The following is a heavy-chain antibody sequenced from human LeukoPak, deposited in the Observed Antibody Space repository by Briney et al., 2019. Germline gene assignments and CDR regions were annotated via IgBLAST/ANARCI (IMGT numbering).Heavy chain of an antibody. D-gene: IGHD4-23*01. V-gene: IGHV3-74*03. CDR1: GFTFSNYW. J-gene: IGHJ3*02. CDR3: ARDKYGGNSNAFDI. Sequence: PGGSLRLSCAASGFTFSNYWMHWVRQAPGKELVWVSGISGDGYSTKYADSVKGRFTISRDNARNTLYLQMNSLRAEGTAMYFCARDKYGGNSNAFDIWGQGTMVTVSS. CDR2: ISGDGYST.